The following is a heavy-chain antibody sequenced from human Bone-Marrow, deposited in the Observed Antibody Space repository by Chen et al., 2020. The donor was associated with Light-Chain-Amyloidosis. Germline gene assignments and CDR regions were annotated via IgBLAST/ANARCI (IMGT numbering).Heavy chain of an antibody. CDR3: AKSSYSSSFFLDAFDI. Sequence: LVESGGGLVQPGRSLRLSCAVSGFTFDDYAMHWVRQAPGKGLEWVSGISWNSGSIGYADSVKGRFTISRDNAKNSLYLQMNSLRAEDTALYYCAKSSYSSSFFLDAFDIWGQGTMVTVSS. CDR2: ISWNSGSI. CDR1: GFTFDDYA. V-gene: IGHV3-9*01. D-gene: IGHD6-13*01. J-gene: IGHJ3*02.